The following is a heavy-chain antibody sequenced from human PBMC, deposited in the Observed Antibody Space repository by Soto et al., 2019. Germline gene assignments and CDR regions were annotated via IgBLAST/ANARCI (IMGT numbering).Heavy chain of an antibody. J-gene: IGHJ4*02. Sequence: QVQLVESGGGVVQPGRSLRLSCAASGFTFSSYGMHWVRQAPGKGLEWVAVISYDGSNKYYADSVKGRFTISRDNSKNTLYLQMNSLRAEDTAVYYCARVTAAGKSTFDYWGQGTLVTVSS. D-gene: IGHD6-13*01. CDR2: ISYDGSNK. CDR1: GFTFSSYG. CDR3: ARVTAAGKSTFDY. V-gene: IGHV3-30*03.